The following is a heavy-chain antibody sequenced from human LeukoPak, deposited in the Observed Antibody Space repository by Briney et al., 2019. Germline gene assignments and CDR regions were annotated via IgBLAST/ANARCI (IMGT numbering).Heavy chain of an antibody. Sequence: GGSLRLSCAASGFTFSSYAMSWVRQATGKGLQWVSAISASGGSRYYADSVKGRFTISRDNSKNTLYLQMNSLRAEDTAVYYCAKDGRQRKTYFYGSGSANAFDIWGQGTMVTVSS. CDR1: GFTFSSYA. CDR2: ISASGGSR. CDR3: AKDGRQRKTYFYGSGSANAFDI. D-gene: IGHD3-10*01. V-gene: IGHV3-23*01. J-gene: IGHJ3*02.